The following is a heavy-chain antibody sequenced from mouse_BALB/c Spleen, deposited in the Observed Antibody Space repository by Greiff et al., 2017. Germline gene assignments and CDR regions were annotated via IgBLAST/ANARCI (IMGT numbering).Heavy chain of an antibody. J-gene: IGHJ4*01. D-gene: IGHD1-1*01. CDR1: GYTFTSYV. Sequence: VQLKESGPELVKPGASVKMSCKASGYTFTSYVMHWVKQKPGQGLEWIGYINPYNDGTKYNEKFKGKATLTSDKSSSTAYMELSSLTSEDSAVYYCAQNYYGSSYNAMDYWGQGTSVTVSS. V-gene: IGHV1-14*01. CDR2: INPYNDGT. CDR3: AQNYYGSSYNAMDY.